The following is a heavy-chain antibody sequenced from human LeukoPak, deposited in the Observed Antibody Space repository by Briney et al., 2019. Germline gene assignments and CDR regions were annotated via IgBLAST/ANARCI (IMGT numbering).Heavy chain of an antibody. CDR3: ATRDSSGTGGAFDI. CDR2: VDPEDGET. CDR1: GYTFTDYY. V-gene: IGHV1-69-2*01. J-gene: IGHJ3*02. Sequence: ASVKISCKVSGYTFTDYYMHWLLQAPGKGLEWMGLVDPEDGETTYAEKFQGRVTITADTSTDTAYMELSSLRSEDTAVYYCATRDSSGTGGAFDIWGQGTMVTVSS. D-gene: IGHD3-22*01.